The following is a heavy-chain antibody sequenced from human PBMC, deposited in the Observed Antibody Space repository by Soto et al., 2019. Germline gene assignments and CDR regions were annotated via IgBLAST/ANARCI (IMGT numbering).Heavy chain of an antibody. Sequence: QVQLVESGGGVVQPGRSLRLSCAASGLTFSSYGMHWVRQAPGKGLEWVAVIWYDGSNKYYADSVKGRFTISRDNTKNTLYLQMNSLRAEDTAVYYCARVPVAGTNYYYGMDVWGQGTTVTVSS. CDR1: GLTFSSYG. CDR3: ARVPVAGTNYYYGMDV. J-gene: IGHJ6*02. CDR2: IWYDGSNK. V-gene: IGHV3-33*01. D-gene: IGHD6-19*01.